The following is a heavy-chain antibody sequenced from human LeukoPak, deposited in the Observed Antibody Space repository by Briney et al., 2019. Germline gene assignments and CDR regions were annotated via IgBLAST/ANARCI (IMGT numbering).Heavy chain of an antibody. D-gene: IGHD2-2*01. CDR2: INHSGST. CDR3: ARAFGYCSCTSCPNWFDP. J-gene: IGHJ5*02. V-gene: IGHV4-34*01. CDR1: GGSFSGYY. Sequence: SETLSLTCAVYGGSFSGYYWSWIRQPPGKGLEWIGEINHSGSTNYNPSLKSRVTISVDTSKNQFSLKLSSVTAADTAVYYCARAFGYCSCTSCPNWFDPWGQGTLVTVSS.